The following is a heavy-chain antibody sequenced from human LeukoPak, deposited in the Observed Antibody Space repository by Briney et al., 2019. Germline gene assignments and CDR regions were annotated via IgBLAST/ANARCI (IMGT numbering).Heavy chain of an antibody. CDR3: ARGFHRLYGSGSYYNPEFDY. CDR2: IIPILGIA. J-gene: IGHJ4*02. CDR1: GDTCSSYD. Sequence: SVEVSCKASGDTCSSYDMSWVRQAPGQGLEWMGRIIPILGIANYAQKFQGRVTITADKSTSTAYMELSSLRSEDTAVYYCARGFHRLYGSGSYYNPEFDYWGQGTLVTVSS. V-gene: IGHV1-69*04. D-gene: IGHD3-10*01.